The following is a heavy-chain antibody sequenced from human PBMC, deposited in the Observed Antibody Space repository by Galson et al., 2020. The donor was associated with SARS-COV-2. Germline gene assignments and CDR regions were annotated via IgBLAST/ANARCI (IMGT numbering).Heavy chain of an antibody. Sequence: GGSLRLSCAASGFTFDDYAMHWVRQAPGKGLEWVSGISWNSGSIGYADSVKGRFTISRDNAKNSLYLQMNSLRAEDTALYYCAKIGELLNGDDAFDIWGQGTMVTVSS. CDR2: ISWNSGSI. CDR3: AKIGELLNGDDAFDI. D-gene: IGHD3-10*01. V-gene: IGHV3-9*01. CDR1: GFTFDDYA. J-gene: IGHJ3*02.